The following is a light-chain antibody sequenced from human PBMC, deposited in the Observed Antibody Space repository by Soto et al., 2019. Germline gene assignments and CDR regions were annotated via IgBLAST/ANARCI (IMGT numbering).Light chain of an antibody. CDR3: QQYYSFPLT. CDR2: AAS. V-gene: IGKV1-9*01. J-gene: IGKJ4*01. Sequence: DIQLTQSPSFLSASVGDRVTITGRASQGISSYLAWYQQKPGKAPKLLIYAASTLQSGVPLRFSGSGSGTDFTLTISCLQSEDFATYYCQQYYSFPLTFGGGTKVDIK. CDR1: QGISSY.